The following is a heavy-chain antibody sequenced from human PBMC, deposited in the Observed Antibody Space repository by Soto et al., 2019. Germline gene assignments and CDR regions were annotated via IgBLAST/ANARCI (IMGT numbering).Heavy chain of an antibody. CDR1: GFTFSTFW. CDR3: ARDFEY. V-gene: IGHV3-74*01. J-gene: IGHJ4*02. CDR2: INSDGSST. Sequence: EGQLVESGGGLVQPGGSLRLSCEASGFTFSTFWMHWVRQAPGKGLLWVSRINSDGSSTNYADSVKARVTISRDNAKNTLYLQLNSLRPEDTAVYYCARDFEYWGQGTLVTVSS.